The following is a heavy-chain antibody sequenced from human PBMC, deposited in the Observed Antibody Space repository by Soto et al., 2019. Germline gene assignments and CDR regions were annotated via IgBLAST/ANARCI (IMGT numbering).Heavy chain of an antibody. CDR3: ARSSYSSSSKAFDI. Sequence: QVQLVQSGAEVKTPGSSVNVSCKASGGTFSSYTISWVRQAPGQGLEWVGRIIPILGITNYAQEFQGRVTITADKPTKTAYMELNSLRSEDTAVYYCARSSYSSSSKAFDIWGQGSMVTVSS. CDR2: IIPILGIT. V-gene: IGHV1-69*02. J-gene: IGHJ3*02. CDR1: GGTFSSYT. D-gene: IGHD6-6*01.